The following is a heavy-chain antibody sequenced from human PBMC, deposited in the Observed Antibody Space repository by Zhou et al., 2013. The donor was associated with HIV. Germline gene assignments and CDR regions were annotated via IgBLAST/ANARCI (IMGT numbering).Heavy chain of an antibody. V-gene: IGHV1-69*05. CDR1: GYTFTSYG. Sequence: QVQLVQSGAEVKKPGASVKVSCKASGYTFTSYGISWVRQAPGQGLEWMGGIIPIFGTSNYAQKFQGRVTITTDESTSTAYMELSSLRSEDTAVYYCARDLLPTTSWTDSYYYGMDVWGQGTTVTVSS. D-gene: IGHD2-2*01. CDR2: IIPIFGTS. J-gene: IGHJ6*02. CDR3: ARDLLPTTSWTDSYYYGMDV.